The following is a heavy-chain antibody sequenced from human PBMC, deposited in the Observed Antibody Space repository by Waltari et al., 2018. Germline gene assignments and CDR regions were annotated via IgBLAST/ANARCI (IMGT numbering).Heavy chain of an antibody. CDR2: MTASGLM. V-gene: IGHV3-23*01. CDR3: AKDEGARLAPTFGMDA. CDR1: AFPFSTYA. D-gene: IGHD6-6*01. Sequence: EVQLLESGGALLQPGGSVRLSCAASAFPFSTYAMHWVRQDPGRGLEWVAVMTASGLMDYGDSVKGRFTISRDNSKNTLYLQMYRLRVEDTARYYCAKDEGARLAPTFGMDAWGQGTTVIVSS. J-gene: IGHJ6*02.